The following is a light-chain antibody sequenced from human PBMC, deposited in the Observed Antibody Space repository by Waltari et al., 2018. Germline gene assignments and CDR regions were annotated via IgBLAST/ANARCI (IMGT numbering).Light chain of an antibody. J-gene: IGKJ1*01. Sequence: EIVLTQSPVTLSLFQGERATLSCRASQSVGRSLAWYQQKPGQPPRLLIYNASNRASGIPDRFSGSGSGADFSLTISRLEPEDFAVYYCQMYVRLPVTFG. CDR2: NAS. V-gene: IGKV3-20*01. CDR3: QMYVRLPVT. CDR1: QSVGRS.